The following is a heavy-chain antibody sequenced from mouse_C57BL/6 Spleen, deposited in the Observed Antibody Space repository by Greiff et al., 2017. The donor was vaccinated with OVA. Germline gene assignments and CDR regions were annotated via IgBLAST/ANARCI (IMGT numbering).Heavy chain of an antibody. CDR1: GYSITSGYY. CDR3: ASLDSFFFDY. D-gene: IGHD3-2*01. CDR2: ISYDGSN. Sequence: DVQLVESGPGLVKPSQSLSLTCSVTGYSITSGYYWNWIRQFPGNKLEWMGYISYDGSNNYNPSLKNRISITRDTSKNQFFLKLNSVTTEDTATYYCASLDSFFFDYWGQGTTLTVSS. J-gene: IGHJ2*01. V-gene: IGHV3-6*01.